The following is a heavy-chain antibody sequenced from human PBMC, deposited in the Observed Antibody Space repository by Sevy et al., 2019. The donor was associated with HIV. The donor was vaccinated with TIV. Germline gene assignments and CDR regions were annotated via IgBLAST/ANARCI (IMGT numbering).Heavy chain of an antibody. J-gene: IGHJ4*02. CDR1: GFTLSSYD. Sequence: GGSLRLSCAASGFTLSSYDMSWVRQAPGKGLEWVSAINGSGGSTYYAASVKGRFTISRDNSKNTLNLQMNSLGAEDTAVYYCAKVRGVYTAMALDYWGQGALVTVSS. CDR3: AKVRGVYTAMALDY. V-gene: IGHV3-23*01. CDR2: INGSGGST. D-gene: IGHD5-18*01.